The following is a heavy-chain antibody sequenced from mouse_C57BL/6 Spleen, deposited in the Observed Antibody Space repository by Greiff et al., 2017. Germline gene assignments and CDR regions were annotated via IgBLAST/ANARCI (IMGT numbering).Heavy chain of an antibody. V-gene: IGHV5-6*01. CDR2: ISSGGSYT. CDR3: ARPYYYGSSPNWYFDV. D-gene: IGHD1-1*01. Sequence: EVMLVESGGDLVKPGGSLKLSCAASGFTFSSYGMSWVRPTPDKRLEWVATISSGGSYTYYPDSVKGRVTISRDNAKNTLYLQMSSLKSEDTAMYYCARPYYYGSSPNWYFDVWGTGTTVTVSS. J-gene: IGHJ1*03. CDR1: GFTFSSYG.